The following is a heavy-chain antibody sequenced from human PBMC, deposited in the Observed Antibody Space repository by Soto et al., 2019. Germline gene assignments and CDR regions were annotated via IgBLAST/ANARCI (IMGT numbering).Heavy chain of an antibody. V-gene: IGHV1-3*01. CDR3: ARILGFCSAGSCDY. CDR1: GYTFSGFY. J-gene: IGHJ4*02. D-gene: IGHD2-15*01. Sequence: ASVKVSCKASGYTFSGFYMHWVRQAPGQRLEWMGWINAGNGNTKYSQKFQGRVTITRDTSASTAYMELSSLRSEDTAVYYCARILGFCSAGSCDYWGQGTLVTVSS. CDR2: INAGNGNT.